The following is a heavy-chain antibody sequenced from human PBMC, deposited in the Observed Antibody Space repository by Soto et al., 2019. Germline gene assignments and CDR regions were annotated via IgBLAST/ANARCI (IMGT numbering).Heavy chain of an antibody. CDR2: IYPSGST. D-gene: IGHD5-18*01. Sequence: LSLTCTVSGGSIRNFYWSWIRQPPGKGLEWIGCIYPSGSTYYNPSLKSRVTISVDTSKNQFSLKLSSVTAADTAVYYCARQGYLPYYYYYGMDVWGQGTTVTVSS. CDR3: ARQGYLPYYYYYGMDV. V-gene: IGHV4-4*08. J-gene: IGHJ6*02. CDR1: GGSIRNFY.